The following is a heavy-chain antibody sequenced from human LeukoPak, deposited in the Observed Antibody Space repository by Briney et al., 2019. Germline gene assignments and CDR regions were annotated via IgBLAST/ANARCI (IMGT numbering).Heavy chain of an antibody. CDR2: ISYDGSNK. CDR1: GFTFSSYG. CDR3: ARWDRFHGV. Sequence: PGRSLRLSCAASGFTFSSYGMHWVRQAPGKGLEWVAVISYDGSNKYYADSVKGRFTISRDNSKNSLYLQMNNLRAEDTAVYYCARWDRFHGVWGQGTLVTVSS. J-gene: IGHJ4*02. D-gene: IGHD1-14*01. V-gene: IGHV3-30*03.